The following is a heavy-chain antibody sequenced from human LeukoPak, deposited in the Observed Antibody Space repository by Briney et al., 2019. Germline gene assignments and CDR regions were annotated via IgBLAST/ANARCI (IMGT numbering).Heavy chain of an antibody. CDR1: RFTFSSYS. CDR2: ISSSSSYI. Sequence: GGSLRLSCAASRFTFSSYSMNWVRQAPGKGLEWVSSISSSSSYIYYADSVKGRFTISRDNAKNSLYLQMNSLRAEDTAVYYCARDVNYDYVWGSYRLNWFDPWGQGTLVTVSS. CDR3: ARDVNYDYVWGSYRLNWFDP. V-gene: IGHV3-21*01. J-gene: IGHJ5*02. D-gene: IGHD3-16*02.